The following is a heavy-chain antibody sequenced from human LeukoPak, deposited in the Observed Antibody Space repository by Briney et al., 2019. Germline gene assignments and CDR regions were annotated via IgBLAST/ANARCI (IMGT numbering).Heavy chain of an antibody. CDR2: IKNDGAVK. CDR1: GFTFSYHW. V-gene: IGHV3-7*03. D-gene: IGHD5-12*01. CDR3: ARGKWQTVPFDC. Sequence: GGSLRLSCAASGFTFSYHWMTWVRQAPGKGLEWVANIKNDGAVKNYVDSVKGRFTISRDNAKNSLYLQMNSLRDDDTAVYYCARGKWQTVPFDCWGQGTLVTVSS. J-gene: IGHJ4*02.